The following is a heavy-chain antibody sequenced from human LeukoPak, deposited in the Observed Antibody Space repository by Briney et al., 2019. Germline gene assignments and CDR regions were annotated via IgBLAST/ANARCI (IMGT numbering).Heavy chain of an antibody. D-gene: IGHD3-22*01. CDR3: ARLPDDSNGYYAF. Sequence: GESLKISCKGSGYSFTNYWIGWVRQMPGKGLEWMGIIYPGDSDTKYSPSFEGQVTISADKSISTAYLQWSSLKASDTAMYYCARLPDDSNGYYAFWGQGTLVTVSS. CDR2: IYPGDSDT. V-gene: IGHV5-51*01. J-gene: IGHJ4*02. CDR1: GYSFTNYW.